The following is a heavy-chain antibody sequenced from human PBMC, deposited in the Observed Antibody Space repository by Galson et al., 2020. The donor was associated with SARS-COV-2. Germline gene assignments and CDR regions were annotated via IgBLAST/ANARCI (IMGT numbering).Heavy chain of an antibody. CDR3: AGGLAI. CDR2: IKSDCSIR. J-gene: IGHJ4*01. V-gene: IGHV3-74*01. Sequence: GGSLRLSCAASGFAFSNYWMHWVRQTPGKGLEWVSRIKSDCSIRTYADSVKGGFTISRDNAKNTLYLQMNSLRTEDTALYYCAGGLAIWGHGTLVTVSS. CDR1: GFAFSNYW.